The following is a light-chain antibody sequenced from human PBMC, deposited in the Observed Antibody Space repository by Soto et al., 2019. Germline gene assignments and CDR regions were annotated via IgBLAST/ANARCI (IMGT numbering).Light chain of an antibody. CDR2: DAY. Sequence: EIVLTQSPATLSLSPGERATLSCGASQSVSLSYSAWYQQKPGLAPRLLIYDAYSRATGIPDRLSGSGSGTDFPITISRLVYDDVAVYYCQQYGTSQYTFGQGTKLEIK. V-gene: IGKV3D-20*01. J-gene: IGKJ2*01. CDR1: QSVSLSY. CDR3: QQYGTSQYT.